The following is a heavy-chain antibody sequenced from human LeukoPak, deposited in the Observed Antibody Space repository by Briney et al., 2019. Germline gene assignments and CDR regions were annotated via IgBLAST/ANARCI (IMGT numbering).Heavy chain of an antibody. Sequence: PSETLSLTCTVTGGSISSYYWSWIRQPPGKGLEWIGYIYYSGSTNYNPSLKSRVTISVDTSKNQFSLKLSSVTAADTAVYYCAREGYCSGGTCLNWFDPWGQGTLVTVSS. J-gene: IGHJ5*02. CDR2: IYYSGST. V-gene: IGHV4-59*12. D-gene: IGHD2-15*01. CDR3: AREGYCSGGTCLNWFDP. CDR1: GGSISSYY.